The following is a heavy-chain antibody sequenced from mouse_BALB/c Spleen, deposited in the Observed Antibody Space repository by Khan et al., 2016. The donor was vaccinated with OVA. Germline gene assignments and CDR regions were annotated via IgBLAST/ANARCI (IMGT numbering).Heavy chain of an antibody. V-gene: IGHV1S137*01. D-gene: IGHD2-3*01. J-gene: IGHJ2*01. Sequence: VQLQESGPELVRPGVSVKISCKGAGYTFTDYAMYWVKQSHVKSLEWIGLISTYSGNTNYNQKFKGKATMTVDKSSSTAYMELARLTSDDSAMSYCARPAYDGYYDYWGQGTTLTVSS. CDR1: GYTFTDYA. CDR3: ARPAYDGYYDY. CDR2: ISTYSGNT.